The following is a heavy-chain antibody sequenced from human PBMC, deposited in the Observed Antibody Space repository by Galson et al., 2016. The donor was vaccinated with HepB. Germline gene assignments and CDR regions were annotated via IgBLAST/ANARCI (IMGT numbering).Heavy chain of an antibody. J-gene: IGHJ4*02. CDR1: GFTFSSYS. Sequence: SLRLSCAASGFTFSSYSMNWVRQAPGTGLEWVSSISSSSSYIYYADSVKGRFTISRDNAKNSLSLQMNSLRAEDTAVYYCASGYSYGYFYYWGQGTLVTVSS. CDR3: ASGYSYGYFYY. V-gene: IGHV3-21*01. CDR2: ISSSSSYI. D-gene: IGHD5-18*01.